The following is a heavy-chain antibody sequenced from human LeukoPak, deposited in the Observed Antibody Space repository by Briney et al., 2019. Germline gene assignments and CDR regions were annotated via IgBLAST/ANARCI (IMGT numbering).Heavy chain of an antibody. CDR2: INHSGST. D-gene: IGHD6-6*01. J-gene: IGHJ5*02. V-gene: IGHV4-34*01. CDR1: GGSFSGYY. Sequence: SETLSLTCAVYGGSFSGYYWSWIRQPPGKGLEWIGEINHSGSTNYNPSLKSRVTISVDTSMNQFSLKLSSVTAADTAVYYCARGVSSSREDTFDPWGQGTLVTVSS. CDR3: ARGVSSSREDTFDP.